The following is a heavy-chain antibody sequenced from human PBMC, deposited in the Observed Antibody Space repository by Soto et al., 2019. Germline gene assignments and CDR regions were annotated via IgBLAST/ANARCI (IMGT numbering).Heavy chain of an antibody. CDR3: ARGDIVVVVAALRSYYYYGMDV. Sequence: RASVKVSCKASGYTFTGYYMHWVRQAPGQGLEWMGWINPNSGGTNYAQKFQGRVTMTRDTSISTAYMELSRLRSDDTAVYYCARGDIVVVVAALRSYYYYGMDVWGQGTTVTVSS. CDR2: INPNSGGT. CDR1: GYTFTGYY. D-gene: IGHD2-15*01. J-gene: IGHJ6*02. V-gene: IGHV1-2*02.